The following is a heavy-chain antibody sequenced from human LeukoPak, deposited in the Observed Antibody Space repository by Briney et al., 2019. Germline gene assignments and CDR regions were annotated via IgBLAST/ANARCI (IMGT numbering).Heavy chain of an antibody. D-gene: IGHD5-24*01. CDR2: IYPGDSDT. CDR3: ARPRRDGYNYDAFDI. CDR1: GYSFTSYW. V-gene: IGHV5-51*01. Sequence: GESLKISCKGSGYSFTSYWIGWVRQMPGKGLEWMGIIYPGDSDTRYSPSFQGQVTISADKSISTAYLQWSSLKASDTAMYHCARPRRDGYNYDAFDIWGQGTMVTVSS. J-gene: IGHJ3*02.